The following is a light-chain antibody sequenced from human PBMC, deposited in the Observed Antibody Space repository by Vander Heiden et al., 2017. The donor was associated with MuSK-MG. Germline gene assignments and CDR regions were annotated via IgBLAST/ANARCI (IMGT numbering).Light chain of an antibody. CDR3: NSRDISSPQVV. CDR1: SLRTVP. CDR2: DND. V-gene: IGLV3-19*01. J-gene: IGLJ2*01. Sequence: SSELTQHPAVSVASGQTVTIPCRGDSLRTVPTSWYQQNPGQAPILVIYDNDNRPSGIPDRFSASKSGNTASLTITGTRAEDEADYYCNSRDISSPQVVFGGGTKLPVL.